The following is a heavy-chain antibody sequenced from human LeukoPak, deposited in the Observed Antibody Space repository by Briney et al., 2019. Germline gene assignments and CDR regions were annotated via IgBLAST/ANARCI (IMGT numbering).Heavy chain of an antibody. Sequence: GGSLRLSCAASGFTFSSYSMNWVRQAPGKGLEWVSSISRVSTYIYYADSVKGRFTVSRDNAKSSLYLQMTSLRAEDTAVYFCAREGGDGDYYYYMDVWGKGTTVTVSS. V-gene: IGHV3-21*01. CDR3: AREGGDGDYYYYMDV. J-gene: IGHJ6*03. CDR2: ISRVSTYI. D-gene: IGHD2-21*02. CDR1: GFTFSSYS.